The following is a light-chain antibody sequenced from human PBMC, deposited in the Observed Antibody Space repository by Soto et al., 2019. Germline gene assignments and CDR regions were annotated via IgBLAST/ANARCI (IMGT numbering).Light chain of an antibody. Sequence: EIVMTQSPATLSVSPVERATLSCRASQSVSSNLAWYQQKPGQAPRLLIYGVSSRATGIPDRFSGSGSGTDFTLTISSLEPEDFAVYYCQQRSKWPLTFGGGTKVDIK. CDR3: QQRSKWPLT. CDR1: QSVSSN. V-gene: IGKV3-11*01. CDR2: GVS. J-gene: IGKJ4*01.